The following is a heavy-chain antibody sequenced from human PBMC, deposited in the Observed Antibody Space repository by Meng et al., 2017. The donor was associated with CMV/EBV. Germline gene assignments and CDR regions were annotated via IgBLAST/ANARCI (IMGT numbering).Heavy chain of an antibody. CDR2: IRFDGSHK. V-gene: IGHV3-30*02. CDR3: AKTVVLVAHLRQYGMDV. Sequence: GESLKISCAGSGISLRSFGMHWVRQAPGKGLEWVAFIRFDGSHKYYGDSVNGRFSISRDNSRNTLYLQMNSLRVDDTGVYYCAKTVVLVAHLRQYGMDVWGQGTTVTVSS. CDR1: GISLRSFG. J-gene: IGHJ6*02. D-gene: IGHD2-2*01.